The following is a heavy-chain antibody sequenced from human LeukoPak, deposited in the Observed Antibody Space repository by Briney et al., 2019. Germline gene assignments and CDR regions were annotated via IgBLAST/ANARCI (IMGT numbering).Heavy chain of an antibody. J-gene: IGHJ4*02. D-gene: IGHD3-10*01. Sequence: ASVKVSCKASGYTFTSYDINWVRQATGQGLEWMGWMNPNSGNTGYAQKFQGRVTITRNTSISTAYMELSRLRSDDTAVYYCARAMVRGVITIGYWGQGTLVTVTS. CDR3: ARAMVRGVITIGY. CDR1: GYTFTSYD. V-gene: IGHV1-8*01. CDR2: MNPNSGNT.